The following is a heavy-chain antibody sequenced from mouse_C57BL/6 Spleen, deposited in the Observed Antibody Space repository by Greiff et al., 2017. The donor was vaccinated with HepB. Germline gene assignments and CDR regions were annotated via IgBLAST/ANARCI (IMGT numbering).Heavy chain of an antibody. CDR1: GYTFTDYE. J-gene: IGHJ2*01. V-gene: IGHV1-15*01. CDR3: TRSLITTVVEGYFDY. D-gene: IGHD1-1*01. Sequence: QVQLQQSGAELVRPGASVTLSCKASGYTFTDYEMHWVKQTPVHGLEWIGAIDPETGGTAYNQKFKGKAILTADKSSSTAYMELRSLTSEDSAVYYCTRSLITTVVEGYFDYWGQGTTLTVSS. CDR2: IDPETGGT.